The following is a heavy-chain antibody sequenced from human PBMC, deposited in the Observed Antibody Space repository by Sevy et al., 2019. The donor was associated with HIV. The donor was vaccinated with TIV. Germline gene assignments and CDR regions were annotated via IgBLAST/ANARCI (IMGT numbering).Heavy chain of an antibody. J-gene: IGHJ4*02. CDR1: GFTFADYW. CDR2: MDQDGSSR. D-gene: IGHD1-1*01. Sequence: GGSLRLSCAASGFTFADYWMNWFRQAPGKGLEWVANMDQDGSSRYYVYSLKGRFTISRDNAKNSLYLQMDSLRVEDTAIYYCARDSSRNDAHYWGQGTLVTVSS. CDR3: ARDSSRNDAHY. V-gene: IGHV3-7*01.